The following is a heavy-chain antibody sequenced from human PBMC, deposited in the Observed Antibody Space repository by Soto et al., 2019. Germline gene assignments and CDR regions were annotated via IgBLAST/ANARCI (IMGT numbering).Heavy chain of an antibody. CDR1: GFTFSNYW. Sequence: GGSLRLSCAASGFTFSNYWMSWVRQAPGKGLEWVANIKHDGSEKHYVDSVKGRFTISRDNAKNSLYLQMNSLSAEDRAVYYCARVVRYFDTPYGMDVWGQGTTVTVSS. CDR2: IKHDGSEK. V-gene: IGHV3-7*01. CDR3: ARVVRYFDTPYGMDV. J-gene: IGHJ6*02. D-gene: IGHD3-9*01.